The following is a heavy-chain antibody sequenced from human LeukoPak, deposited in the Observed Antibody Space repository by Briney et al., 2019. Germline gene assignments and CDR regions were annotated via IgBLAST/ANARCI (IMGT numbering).Heavy chain of an antibody. CDR2: ISSEGSSI. D-gene: IGHD4-23*01. V-gene: IGHV3-74*01. CDR3: ARDYGGNWAFDN. CDR1: GFTFSSYW. J-gene: IGHJ4*02. Sequence: PGGSLRLSCAASGFTFSSYWMHWVRQAPGKGLVWVSRISSEGSSISYADSVKGRFTISRDNAKNTLYLQMNSLRAEDTAVYYCARDYGGNWAFDNWGQGALVTVSS.